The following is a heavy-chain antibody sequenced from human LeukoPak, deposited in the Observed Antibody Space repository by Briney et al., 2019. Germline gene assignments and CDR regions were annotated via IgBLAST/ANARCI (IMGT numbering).Heavy chain of an antibody. CDR1: GFTFSSYG. D-gene: IGHD3-3*01. CDR2: IRYDGSNK. V-gene: IGHV3-30*02. J-gene: IGHJ4*02. Sequence: GGSLRLSCAASGFTFSSYGMHWVRQAPGKRLEWVAFIRYDGSNKYYADSVKGRFTISRDNSKNTLYLQMNSLRAEDTAVYYCANGEDYDFWSGYYSAFDYWGQGTLVTVSS. CDR3: ANGEDYDFWSGYYSAFDY.